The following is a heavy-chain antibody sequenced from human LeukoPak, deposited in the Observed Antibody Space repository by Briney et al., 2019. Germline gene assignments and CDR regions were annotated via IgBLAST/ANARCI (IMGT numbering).Heavy chain of an antibody. CDR2: VSGRGDST. J-gene: IGHJ4*02. D-gene: IGHD1-26*01. Sequence: GGSLPPSHALSGLTVVIDAMSSVPHTPGRRGEWVSAVSGRGDSTYYAHSLKGRYTISRDNSKNTLYLQMNSVRAEDTRVYYCAKDLELPIYVSFDYWGQGTQVTVSP. V-gene: IGHV3-23*01. CDR1: GLTVVIDA. CDR3: AKDLELPIYVSFDY.